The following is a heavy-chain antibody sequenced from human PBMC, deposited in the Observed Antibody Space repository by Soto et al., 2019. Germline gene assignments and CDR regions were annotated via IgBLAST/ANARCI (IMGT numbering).Heavy chain of an antibody. CDR1: GYTLGSYP. D-gene: IGHD3-22*01. CDR3: VRDWTHYDSSGPGDY. Sequence: SVKVSCKASGYTLGSYPMHWVRQAPGQRLEWIGWINVGNGDTKYSQNFQGRVTITRDTSAITAYMELSSLRSEDTAVYYCVRDWTHYDSSGPGDYWGQGTLVTVSS. V-gene: IGHV1-3*01. CDR2: INVGNGDT. J-gene: IGHJ4*02.